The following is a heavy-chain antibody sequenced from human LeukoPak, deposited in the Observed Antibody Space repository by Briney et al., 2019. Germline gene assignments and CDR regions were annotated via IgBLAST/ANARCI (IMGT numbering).Heavy chain of an antibody. Sequence: GGSLRLSCAASGFTFSNAWMSWVRQAPGKGLEWVGRIKSKTDGGTTDYAAPVKGRFTISRDDSKNTLYLQMNSLKTEDTAVYYCTTSITIFGVVRDYWGQGTLVTVSS. CDR2: IKSKTDGGTT. CDR3: TTSITIFGVVRDY. D-gene: IGHD3-3*01. CDR1: GFTFSNAW. J-gene: IGHJ4*02. V-gene: IGHV3-15*01.